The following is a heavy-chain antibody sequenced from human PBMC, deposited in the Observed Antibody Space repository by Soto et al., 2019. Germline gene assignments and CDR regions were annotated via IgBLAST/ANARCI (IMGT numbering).Heavy chain of an antibody. J-gene: IGHJ4*02. Sequence: GGSLRLSCAASGFTFSSYWMSWVRQAPGKGLEWVANIKQDGSEKYYVDSVKGRFTISRDNAKNSLYLQMNSLRAEDTAVYYCAREGHSGYESRDYWGQGTLVTVSS. V-gene: IGHV3-7*01. CDR1: GFTFSSYW. CDR3: AREGHSGYESRDY. CDR2: IKQDGSEK. D-gene: IGHD5-12*01.